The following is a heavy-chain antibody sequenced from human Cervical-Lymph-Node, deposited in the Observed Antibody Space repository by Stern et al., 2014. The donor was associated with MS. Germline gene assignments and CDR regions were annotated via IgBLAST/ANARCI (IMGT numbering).Heavy chain of an antibody. Sequence: QVQLVQSGAEVKKPGASVKVSCKASGYTFTSHYMHWVRQAPGQGLEWVGIITPSGDSASYAQKFQGRVTMTRDTSTSTLYMELSSLRSEDTAVYYCASGTGSKRPAGNYWGQGTLVTVSS. D-gene: IGHD3/OR15-3a*01. CDR3: ASGTGSKRPAGNY. CDR2: ITPSGDSA. V-gene: IGHV1-46*01. CDR1: GYTFTSHY. J-gene: IGHJ4*02.